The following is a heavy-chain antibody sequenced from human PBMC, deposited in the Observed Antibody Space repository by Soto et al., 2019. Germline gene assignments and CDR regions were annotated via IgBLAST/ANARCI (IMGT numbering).Heavy chain of an antibody. CDR3: ARLRIATNNYKWFDP. V-gene: IGHV4-31*03. CDR2: IYVTGAV. Sequence: TLSLSCSVSVAALNSGNYYWSWILQVPGKGLEWIGRIYVTGAVDYNPSLRDRITISQDTSERQFSLNLRLVTAADTAVYYCARLRIATNNYKWFDPWGQGTLVTVSS. J-gene: IGHJ5*02. D-gene: IGHD2-21*01. CDR1: VAALNSGNYY.